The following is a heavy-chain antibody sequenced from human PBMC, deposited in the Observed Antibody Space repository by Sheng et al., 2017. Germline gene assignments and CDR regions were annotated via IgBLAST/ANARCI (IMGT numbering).Heavy chain of an antibody. CDR3: AREGLGLSSAFDV. D-gene: IGHD3-16*02. CDR2: ISRSGSPT. Sequence: EVQLVESGGGLVQPGGSLRLSCVASGFSFNNYEMNWVRQAPGKGLEWVSYISRSGSPTFYADSVKGRFTISRDNAKYSMYLQMNSLRAEDTAVYYCAREGLGLSSAFDVWGQGTLVTVSS. V-gene: IGHV3-48*03. CDR1: GFSFNNYE. J-gene: IGHJ3*01.